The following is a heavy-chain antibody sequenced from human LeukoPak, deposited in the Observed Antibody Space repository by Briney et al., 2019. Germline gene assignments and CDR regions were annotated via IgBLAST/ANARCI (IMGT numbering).Heavy chain of an antibody. V-gene: IGHV3-30*04. Sequence: GGSLRLSCAASGFIFLNYDVHWVRQTPGKGLEWLAYESKDRSVISYADSVKGRFTISRDNSKNTLYLQMNSLRAEDTAVYYCAKDMRRWAVAGHHYGMDVWGQGTTVTVSS. J-gene: IGHJ6*02. CDR1: GFIFLNYD. CDR3: AKDMRRWAVAGHHYGMDV. D-gene: IGHD6-19*01. CDR2: ESKDRSVI.